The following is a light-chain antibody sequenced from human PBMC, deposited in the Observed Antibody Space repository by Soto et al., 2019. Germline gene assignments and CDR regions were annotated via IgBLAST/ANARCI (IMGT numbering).Light chain of an antibody. V-gene: IGLV1-40*03. CDR2: DSN. Sequence: QSALTQPPSASGTPGQRVTISCTGSSSNIGAGRDVHWYRQLPGAAPKFLISDSNHRPSGVPDRFSVSKSGASASLAITGLRAEDEGDYFCQSYGTSLSGLYVFGTGTKVTVL. J-gene: IGLJ1*01. CDR3: QSYGTSLSGLYV. CDR1: SSNIGAGRD.